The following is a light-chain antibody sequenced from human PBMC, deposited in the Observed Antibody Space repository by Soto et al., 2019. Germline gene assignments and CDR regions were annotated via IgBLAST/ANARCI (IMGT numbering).Light chain of an antibody. CDR1: QNIRTY. CDR2: GAS. Sequence: QMTQSPSYLSASVGARVTITCRASQNIRTYLNWYQQKPGKAPSLLIYGASTLQSGVPSRFSGSGSATDFTLTITSLQPEDFATYYCQQSYTTPRTFGQGTKVEIK. CDR3: QQSYTTPRT. V-gene: IGKV1-39*01. J-gene: IGKJ1*01.